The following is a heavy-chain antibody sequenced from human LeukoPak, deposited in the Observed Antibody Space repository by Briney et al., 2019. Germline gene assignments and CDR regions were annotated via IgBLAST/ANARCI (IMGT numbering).Heavy chain of an antibody. J-gene: IGHJ6*04. V-gene: IGHV1-69*05. D-gene: IGHD2-15*01. CDR2: TIPIFGTA. CDR3: AFKLGYCSGGSCSSDV. CDR1: GGTFSSYA. Sequence: GASVKVSCKASGGTFSSYAISWVRQAPGQGLEWMGGTIPIFGTANYAQKFQGRVTITTDESTSTAYMELSSLRSEDTAVYYCAFKLGYCSGGSCSSDVWGKGTTVTVSS.